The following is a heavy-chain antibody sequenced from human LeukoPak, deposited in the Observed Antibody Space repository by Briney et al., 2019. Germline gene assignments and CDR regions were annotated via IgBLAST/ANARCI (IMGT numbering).Heavy chain of an antibody. CDR2: INHN. D-gene: IGHD6-19*01. Sequence: PSETLSLTCAVYGASFSDFHWTWIRQSPGKGLEWIGEINHNNYNPPLKSRVTISVDTSKNKFSLKLSSVTAADTAVYYCLRHEYSDGCDRWGQGTLVTVSS. CDR3: LRHEYSDGCDR. V-gene: IGHV4-34*01. CDR1: GASFSDFH. J-gene: IGHJ5*02.